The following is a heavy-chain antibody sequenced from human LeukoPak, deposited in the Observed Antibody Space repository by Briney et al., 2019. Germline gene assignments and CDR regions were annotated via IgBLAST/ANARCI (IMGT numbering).Heavy chain of an antibody. Sequence: SETLSLTCTVSGGSISSYYWSWIRQPPGKGLEWIGYIYYSGSTNYNPSLKSRVTISVDTSKNRFSLKLSSVTAADTAVYYCARDARITIFAPLGYYMDVWGKGTTVTVSS. CDR3: ARDARITIFAPLGYYMDV. CDR1: GGSISSYY. J-gene: IGHJ6*03. CDR2: IYYSGST. D-gene: IGHD3-3*01. V-gene: IGHV4-59*12.